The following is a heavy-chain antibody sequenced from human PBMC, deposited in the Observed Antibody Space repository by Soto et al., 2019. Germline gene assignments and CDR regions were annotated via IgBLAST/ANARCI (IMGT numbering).Heavy chain of an antibody. Sequence: HPGGSLRLSCATSGFTFSSYDMTWVRQAPGKGLEWVSAISGRGGSTYYADSVKGRFTISRDNSRNTLYLQMNSLRAEGTALYYCAKPAAASALLGTKTFYYYPMDVWGQGTTVTVSS. V-gene: IGHV3-23*01. CDR1: GFTFSSYD. CDR3: AKPAAASALLGTKTFYYYPMDV. D-gene: IGHD6-25*01. CDR2: ISGRGGST. J-gene: IGHJ6*02.